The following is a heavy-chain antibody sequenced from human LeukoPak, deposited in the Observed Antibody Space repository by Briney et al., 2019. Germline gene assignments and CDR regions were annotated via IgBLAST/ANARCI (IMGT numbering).Heavy chain of an antibody. CDR1: GYSISSSNW. Sequence: SDTLSLTCAVSGYSISSSNWWGWIRQPPGKGLEWIGYIYYSGSIYYNPSLKSRVTMSVDTSKNQFSLKLSSVTAVDTAVYYCARGVYYYGSGVDESWFDPWGQGTLVTVSS. V-gene: IGHV4-28*05. CDR2: IYYSGSI. J-gene: IGHJ5*02. CDR3: ARGVYYYGSGVDESWFDP. D-gene: IGHD3-10*01.